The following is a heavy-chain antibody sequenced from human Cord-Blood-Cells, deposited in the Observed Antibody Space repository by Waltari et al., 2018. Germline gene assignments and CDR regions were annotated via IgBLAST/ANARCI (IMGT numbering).Heavy chain of an antibody. CDR3: ARDLGNWYYFDY. Sequence: QVQLVQSGAEVKKPGASVKVPCKASGYTFTSYYMHWVRQAPGQGLEWMGIINPSGGSTSYAQKFQGRVTMTRDTSTSTVYMELSSLRSEDTAVYYCARDLGNWYYFDYWGQGTLVTVSS. CDR1: GYTFTSYY. D-gene: IGHD1-1*01. CDR2: INPSGGST. J-gene: IGHJ4*02. V-gene: IGHV1-46*01.